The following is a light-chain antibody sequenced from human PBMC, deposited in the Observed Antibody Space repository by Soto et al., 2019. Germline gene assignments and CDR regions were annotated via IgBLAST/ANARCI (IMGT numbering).Light chain of an antibody. Sequence: QSMLTEPAWVFVSPGQSITISCTGTSSDVGGYNFVSWYQQLPGKAPKLMIYEVTSRPSGVSNRFSGSKSGNTASLTISGLQPEDEAEYYCSSYTTSSTVVFGTGTKVTVL. CDR1: SSDVGGYNF. V-gene: IGLV2-14*03. CDR2: EVT. J-gene: IGLJ1*01. CDR3: SSYTTSSTVV.